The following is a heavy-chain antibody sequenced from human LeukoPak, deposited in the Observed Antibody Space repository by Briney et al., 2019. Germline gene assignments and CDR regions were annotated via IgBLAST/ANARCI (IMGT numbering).Heavy chain of an antibody. CDR2: TRRKARSYST. CDR1: GFIGSDYY. V-gene: IGHV3-72*01. D-gene: IGHD6-25*01. J-gene: IGHJ3*01. Sequence: GGSLRLSCAASGFIGSDYYMDWVRQAPGKGLEWVGRTRRKARSYSTEYAASVKGRFTISRDDSKNLVFLQMNSLKTEDTALYYCARDGAAGSHSAFDVWGQGTMVTVSS. CDR3: ARDGAAGSHSAFDV.